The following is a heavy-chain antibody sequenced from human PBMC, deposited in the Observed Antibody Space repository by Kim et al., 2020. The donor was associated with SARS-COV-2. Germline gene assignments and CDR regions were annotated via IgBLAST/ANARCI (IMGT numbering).Heavy chain of an antibody. CDR1: GFTFSSYG. CDR2: IWYDGSNK. Sequence: GGSLRLSCAASGFTFSSYGMHWVRQAPGKGLEWVAVIWYDGSNKYYADSVKGRFTISRDNSKNTLYLQMNSLRAEDTAVYYCARGTYYDILTGYPFDYWGQGTLVTVSS. CDR3: ARGTYYDILTGYPFDY. J-gene: IGHJ4*02. V-gene: IGHV3-33*01. D-gene: IGHD3-9*01.